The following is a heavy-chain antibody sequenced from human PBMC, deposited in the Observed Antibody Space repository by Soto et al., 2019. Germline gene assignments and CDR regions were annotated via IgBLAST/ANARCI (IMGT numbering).Heavy chain of an antibody. V-gene: IGHV3-23*01. CDR2: ISGSGDSA. J-gene: IGHJ4*02. Sequence: EVQLLESGGGLVQPGGSLRLSCAASGFTFRSYAMSWVRQAPGKGLEWVSAISGSGDSAFYADSVKGRFTISRDNSKNTLCLQMNSLRAEDTAVYYCAKGYSYGSDYWGQGTLVTVSS. CDR3: AKGYSYGSDY. CDR1: GFTFRSYA. D-gene: IGHD5-18*01.